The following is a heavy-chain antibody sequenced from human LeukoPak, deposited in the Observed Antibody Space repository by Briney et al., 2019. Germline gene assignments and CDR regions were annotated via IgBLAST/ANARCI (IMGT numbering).Heavy chain of an antibody. D-gene: IGHD6-6*01. CDR2: INPNSGGT. J-gene: IGHJ4*02. CDR1: GYTFTGYY. V-gene: IGHV1-2*02. CDR3: ARGGPRRGSSSSSY. Sequence: ASVKVSCKASGYTFTGYYMHWVRQAPGQGLEWMGWINPNSGGTNYARKFQGRVTMTRDTSISTAYMELSRLRSDDTAVYYCARGGPRRGSSSSSYWGQGTPVTVSS.